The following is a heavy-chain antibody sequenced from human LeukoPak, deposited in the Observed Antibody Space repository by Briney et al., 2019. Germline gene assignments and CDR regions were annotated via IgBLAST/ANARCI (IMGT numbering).Heavy chain of an antibody. J-gene: IGHJ4*02. V-gene: IGHV4-39*01. CDR3: ARQRGYCSGGSCYGMFDY. D-gene: IGHD2-15*01. Sequence: PSETPSLTWTVSGGSISSSNYYWGWIRQPPGKGLEWIGSIYYSGSIYYNPSLKSRVTISVDASKNQFSLKLTSVTAADTAVYYCARQRGYCSGGSCYGMFDYWGQGTLVTVSS. CDR2: IYYSGSI. CDR1: GGSISSSNYY.